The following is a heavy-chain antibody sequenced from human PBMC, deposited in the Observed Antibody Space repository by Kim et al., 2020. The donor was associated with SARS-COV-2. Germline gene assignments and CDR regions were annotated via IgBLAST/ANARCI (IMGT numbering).Heavy chain of an antibody. D-gene: IGHD3-3*01. Sequence: GESLKISCKGSGYSFTTYWIAWVRQMPGRGLEWMGIIHPGDSDTRYSPSFHGQVTMSVDKSTKTAYLYWSSLRASDTAVYYCARHLEDFDHWGQGTLVTVSS. CDR3: ARHLEDFDH. CDR1: GYSFTTYW. J-gene: IGHJ4*02. CDR2: IHPGDSDT. V-gene: IGHV5-51*01.